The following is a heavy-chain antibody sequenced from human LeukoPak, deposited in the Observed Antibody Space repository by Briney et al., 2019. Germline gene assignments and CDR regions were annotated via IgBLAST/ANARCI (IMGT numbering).Heavy chain of an antibody. CDR3: ARGRSTMVRGVIIIDY. Sequence: ASVKVSCKASGYTFTGYYMHWVRQAPGQGLEWMGWINPNSGGTNYAQKFQGRVTMTRDTSISTAYMELSRLRSDDMAVYYCARGRSTMVRGVIIIDYWGQGTLVTVSS. V-gene: IGHV1-2*02. J-gene: IGHJ4*02. D-gene: IGHD3-10*01. CDR1: GYTFTGYY. CDR2: INPNSGGT.